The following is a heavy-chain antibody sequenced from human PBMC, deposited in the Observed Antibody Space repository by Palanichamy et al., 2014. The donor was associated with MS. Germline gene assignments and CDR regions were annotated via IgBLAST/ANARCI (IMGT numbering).Heavy chain of an antibody. CDR2: INPDTGDT. V-gene: IGHV1-2*02. D-gene: IGHD2-15*01. CDR1: GYTFSDYF. J-gene: IGHJ6*02. CDR3: ARAIKGFCSGGACYYYYGVDV. Sequence: QVQLVQSGAEVKRPGASVKVSCKPSGYTFSDYFLYWVRQAPGQGLEWMGWINPDTGDTIYAHKFQGRVTMTRDTSITTVYMDLTRLTSDDTAVYCCARAIKGFCSGGACYYYYGVDVWGPGTTVTVSS.